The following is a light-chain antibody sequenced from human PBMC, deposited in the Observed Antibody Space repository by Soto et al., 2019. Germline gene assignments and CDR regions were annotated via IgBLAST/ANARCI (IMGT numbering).Light chain of an antibody. J-gene: IGKJ1*01. Sequence: EVLMTQSPATLSVSPGERATLSCRASQSVSSNLVWYQQKPGQAPRLLIYGASTRATGIPARFSGSGSGTEFTLTISGLQSEDFAVYCCQQYNNWPRTFGQGTKVEI. V-gene: IGKV3-15*01. CDR3: QQYNNWPRT. CDR1: QSVSSN. CDR2: GAS.